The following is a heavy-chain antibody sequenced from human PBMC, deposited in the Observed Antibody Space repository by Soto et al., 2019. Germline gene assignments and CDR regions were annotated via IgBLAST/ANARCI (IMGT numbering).Heavy chain of an antibody. Sequence: SETLSLTCAVYGGSFSGYYWSWIRQPPGKGLEWIGEINHSGSTNYNPSLKSRVTISVDTSKNQFSLKLSSVTAADTAVYYCARRRYGGWIAVAGTFDPWGQGTLVTVSS. CDR2: INHSGST. V-gene: IGHV4-34*01. J-gene: IGHJ5*02. CDR3: ARRRYGGWIAVAGTFDP. D-gene: IGHD6-19*01. CDR1: GGSFSGYY.